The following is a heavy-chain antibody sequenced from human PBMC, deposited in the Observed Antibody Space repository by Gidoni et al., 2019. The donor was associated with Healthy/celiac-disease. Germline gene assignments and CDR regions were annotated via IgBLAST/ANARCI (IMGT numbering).Heavy chain of an antibody. D-gene: IGHD3-10*01. CDR2: INAGNGNT. Sequence: QVQLVQSGAEVKKPGASVKVSCKASGYTFTSYAMHWVRQAPGQRLEWMGWINAGNGNTKYSQKFQGRVTITRDTSASTAYMELSSLRSEDTAVYYCARSPSDYGSGSTLYNWFDPWGQGTLVTVSS. CDR1: GYTFTSYA. J-gene: IGHJ5*02. V-gene: IGHV1-3*01. CDR3: ARSPSDYGSGSTLYNWFDP.